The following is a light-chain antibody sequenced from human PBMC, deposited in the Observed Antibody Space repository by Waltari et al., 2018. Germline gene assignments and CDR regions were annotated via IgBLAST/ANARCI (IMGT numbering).Light chain of an antibody. J-gene: IGLJ2*01. Sequence: SYELTQPPSVSVSPGQTARITCPGDALPKQYASWYQQKPGQAPVLDKKKDSERPSGIPERFSGSSSGTTVTLTISGVQAEDEADYYCQSADSSGTNVVFGGGTKLTVL. V-gene: IGLV3-25*03. CDR3: QSADSSGTNVV. CDR2: KDS. CDR1: ALPKQY.